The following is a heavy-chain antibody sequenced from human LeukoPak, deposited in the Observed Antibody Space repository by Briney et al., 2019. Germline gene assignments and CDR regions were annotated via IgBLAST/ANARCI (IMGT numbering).Heavy chain of an antibody. CDR2: ISSSSSYI. Sequence: GGSLRLSCAASGFTFSSYSMNWVRQAPGKGLEWVSSISSSSSYIYYADSVKGRFTISRDNAKNSLYLQMNSLRAEDTAVYYCARDRTSGRDYYDSSGSYYFDYWGQGTLVTVSS. CDR1: GFTFSSYS. D-gene: IGHD3-22*01. J-gene: IGHJ4*02. V-gene: IGHV3-21*01. CDR3: ARDRTSGRDYYDSSGSYYFDY.